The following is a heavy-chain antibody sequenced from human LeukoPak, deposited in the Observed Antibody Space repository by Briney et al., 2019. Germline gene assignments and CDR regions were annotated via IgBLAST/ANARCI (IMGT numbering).Heavy chain of an antibody. CDR3: AREAWFGELLYYYYGMDV. J-gene: IGHJ6*02. CDR2: INPMGGST. D-gene: IGHD3-10*01. CDR1: GYTFTSYY. Sequence: ASVKVSCKASGYTFTSYYMHWGRKAPEQGLNGREIINPMGGSTSYAQKFQGRVTMTRDTSTSTVYMELSSLRSEDTAVYYCAREAWFGELLYYYYGMDVWGQGTTVTVSS. V-gene: IGHV1-46*01.